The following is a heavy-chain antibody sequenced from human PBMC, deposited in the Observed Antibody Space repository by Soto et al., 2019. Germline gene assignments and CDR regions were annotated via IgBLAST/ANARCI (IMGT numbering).Heavy chain of an antibody. CDR3: ARDSGPRYCSGGSCHLDY. CDR1: GGSISSGGYY. D-gene: IGHD2-15*01. CDR2: IYYSGST. V-gene: IGHV4-31*03. J-gene: IGHJ4*02. Sequence: SETLSLTCTVSGGSISSGGYYWSWIRQHPGKGLEWIGYIYYSGSTYYYPSLKSRVTISVDTSKNQFSLKLSSVTAADTAVYYCARDSGPRYCSGGSCHLDYWGQGTLVTVSS.